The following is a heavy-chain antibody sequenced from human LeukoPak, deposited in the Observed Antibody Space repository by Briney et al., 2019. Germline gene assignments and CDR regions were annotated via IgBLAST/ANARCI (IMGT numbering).Heavy chain of an antibody. CDR3: AKDSAYYYDSSGYYYD. Sequence: TGGSLRLSCAASGFTFNIYWMNWVRQAPGKGLEWVAFIRYDGTNKYYADSVKGRFTISRDNSKNTLYLQMNSLRAEDTAMYYCAKDSAYYYDSSGYYYDWGQGTLVTVSS. V-gene: IGHV3-30*02. D-gene: IGHD3-22*01. J-gene: IGHJ4*02. CDR1: GFTFNIYW. CDR2: IRYDGTNK.